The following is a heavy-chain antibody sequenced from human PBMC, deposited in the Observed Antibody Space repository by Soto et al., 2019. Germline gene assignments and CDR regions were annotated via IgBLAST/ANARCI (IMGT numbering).Heavy chain of an antibody. J-gene: IGHJ4*02. CDR2: ISGSGGST. Sequence: EVQLLESGGGLVQPGGSLRLSCAASGFTFSSYAMSWVRQAPGKGLEWVLAISGSGGSTFYEDSMKCRFPISRDNSKNTLYLQMTTLRAEDTAVYYGAKGWSDMAIGTVLAARGSPDYGGQGSLVTVSS. CDR3: AKGWSDMAIGTVLAARGSPDY. D-gene: IGHD2-2*01. CDR1: GFTFSSYA. V-gene: IGHV3-23*01.